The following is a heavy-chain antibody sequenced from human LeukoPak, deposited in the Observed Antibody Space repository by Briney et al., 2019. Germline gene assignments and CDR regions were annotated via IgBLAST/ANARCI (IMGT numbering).Heavy chain of an antibody. D-gene: IGHD1-26*01. Sequence: PGESLKISCKASGYSFTSYWIAWVRQLPGKGLEWMGVIYPDDFDTRYSPSFQGQVTISADKSISTAFLQWSSLKASDTAIYYCARHGKLSASLDWFDPWGQGTLVTVSS. CDR2: IYPDDFDT. CDR3: ARHGKLSASLDWFDP. J-gene: IGHJ5*02. CDR1: GYSFTSYW. V-gene: IGHV5-51*01.